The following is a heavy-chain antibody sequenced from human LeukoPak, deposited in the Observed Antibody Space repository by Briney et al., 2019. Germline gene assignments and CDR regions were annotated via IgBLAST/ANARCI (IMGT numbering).Heavy chain of an antibody. D-gene: IGHD3-9*01. CDR3: ARVIYNYDILTGYDY. V-gene: IGHV3-7*01. J-gene: IGHJ4*02. CDR2: MKGDGSEI. CDR1: GFIFSTYW. Sequence: GGSLRLSCAASGFIFSTYWMMWARQAPGKGLEWVANMKGDGSEIHYVDSVKGRFTISRDNAKNSLYLQMNSLRAEDTAVYYCARVIYNYDILTGYDYWGQGTLVTVSS.